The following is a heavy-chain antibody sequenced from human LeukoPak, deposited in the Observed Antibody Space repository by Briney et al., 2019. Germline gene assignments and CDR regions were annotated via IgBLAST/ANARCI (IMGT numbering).Heavy chain of an antibody. CDR1: GFAFDDYG. CDR3: ARDTFGVFDY. CDR2: INWNGGST. Sequence: GGSLRLSCAASGFAFDDYGMSWVRQAPGKGLEWVSGINWNGGSTGYADSVKGRFTISRDNAKNSLFLQMNSLRAEDMAVYYCARDTFGVFDYWGQGTLVTVSS. V-gene: IGHV3-20*04. J-gene: IGHJ4*02. D-gene: IGHD3-16*01.